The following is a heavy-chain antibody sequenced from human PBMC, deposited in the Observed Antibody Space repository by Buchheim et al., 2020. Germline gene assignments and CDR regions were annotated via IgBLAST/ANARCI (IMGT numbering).Heavy chain of an antibody. D-gene: IGHD3-3*01. V-gene: IGHV4-31*03. J-gene: IGHJ4*02. Sequence: QVQLQESGPGLVKPSQTLFLTCSVSGGSISSGGYYWSWIRQHPGKGLEWIGYIYYSGSTYYNPSLKSRVTISVDTSKNQFSLKLSSVTAADTAVYYCARGLGDFWSGNYYFDYWGQGTL. CDR1: GGSISSGGYY. CDR2: IYYSGST. CDR3: ARGLGDFWSGNYYFDY.